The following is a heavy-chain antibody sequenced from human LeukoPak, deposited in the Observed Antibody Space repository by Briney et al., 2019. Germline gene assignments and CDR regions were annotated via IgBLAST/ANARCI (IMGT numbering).Heavy chain of an antibody. CDR2: IGTDGTAT. CDR1: GFTFSTYF. J-gene: IGHJ6*03. V-gene: IGHV3-74*01. Sequence: GGSLRLSCTVSGFTFSTYFMHWVRQSPGKGLLWVSHIGTDGTATSYADSVKGRFTISRDNAKDTLYLQMHSLRGEETGGYYCAKSGREQGGSSFYFYMDGWGKGT. CDR3: AKSGREQGGSSFYFYMDG. D-gene: IGHD3-10*01.